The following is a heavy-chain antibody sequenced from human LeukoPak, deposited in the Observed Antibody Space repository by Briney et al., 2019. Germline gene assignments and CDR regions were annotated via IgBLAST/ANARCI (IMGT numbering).Heavy chain of an antibody. D-gene: IGHD3-16*01. CDR1: GFTFSSHN. CDR2: ITTGSSTI. V-gene: IGHV3-48*01. CDR3: GRDRGAVGGLLSYHFYYMDV. J-gene: IGHJ6*03. Sequence: PGGSLRLSCAASGFTFSSHNVNWVRQAPGRGLEWISYITTGSSTIKYADSVKGRFTISRDNTKSSLYLQMNSLRAEDTAACYCGRDRGAVGGLLSYHFYYMDVWGKGTPVTVS.